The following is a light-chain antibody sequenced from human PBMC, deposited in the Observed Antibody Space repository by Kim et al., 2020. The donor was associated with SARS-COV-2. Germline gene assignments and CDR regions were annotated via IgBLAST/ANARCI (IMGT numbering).Light chain of an antibody. V-gene: IGKV1-5*03. J-gene: IGKJ1*01. CDR1: QSVSPP. CDR2: KAS. Sequence: ASVADTLTIPRPVNQSVSPPLAWLRHKPGEAPSLLMYKASSLESGVPSRFSGSGSGTEFTLTITSLQPDDFATYYCHQYKTYPWTFGQGTKVDIK. CDR3: HQYKTYPWT.